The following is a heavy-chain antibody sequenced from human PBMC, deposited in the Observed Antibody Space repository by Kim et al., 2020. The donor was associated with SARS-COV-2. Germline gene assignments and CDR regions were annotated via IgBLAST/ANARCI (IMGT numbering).Heavy chain of an antibody. CDR2: ISYDGSNK. CDR3: AKDIPPTDPLLYSSGWPGQFFDY. D-gene: IGHD6-19*01. Sequence: GGSLRLSCAASGFTFSSYGMHWVRQAPGKGLEWVAVISYDGSNKYYADSVKGRFTISRDNSKNTLYLQMNSLRAEDTAVYYCAKDIPPTDPLLYSSGWPGQFFDYWGQGTLVTVSS. CDR1: GFTFSSYG. J-gene: IGHJ4*02. V-gene: IGHV3-30*18.